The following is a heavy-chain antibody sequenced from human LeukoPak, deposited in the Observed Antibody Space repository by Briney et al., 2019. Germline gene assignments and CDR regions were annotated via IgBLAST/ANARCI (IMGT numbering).Heavy chain of an antibody. D-gene: IGHD2-15*01. CDR3: ARGGDCSGGSCNNWFDP. CDR1: GGSIRSYH. V-gene: IGHV4-59*01. Sequence: PSETLSLTCTVSGGSIRSYHWSWIRQPPGKGLEWIGYIYYSGSTNYNPSLKSRVTISVDTSKNQFSLKLSSVTAADTAMYYCARGGDCSGGSCNNWFDPWGQGTLVTVSS. CDR2: IYYSGST. J-gene: IGHJ5*02.